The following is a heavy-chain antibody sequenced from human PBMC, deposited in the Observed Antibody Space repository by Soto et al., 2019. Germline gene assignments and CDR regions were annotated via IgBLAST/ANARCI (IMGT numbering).Heavy chain of an antibody. CDR1: GGSISSSNW. Sequence: SETLSLTCAVSGGSISSSNWWSWVRQPPGKGLEWIGYIYHSGSTNYNPSLKSRVTISVDTSKNQFSLKLSSVTAADTAVYYCARGTMVRGVIITHDPWGQGTLVTVSS. D-gene: IGHD3-10*01. V-gene: IGHV4-4*02. CDR3: ARGTMVRGVIITHDP. CDR2: IYHSGST. J-gene: IGHJ5*02.